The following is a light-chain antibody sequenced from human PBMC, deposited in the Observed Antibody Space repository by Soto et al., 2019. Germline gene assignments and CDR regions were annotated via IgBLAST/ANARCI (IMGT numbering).Light chain of an antibody. Sequence: DIQMTQSPSTLSASVGDRVIITCRASQSISSWLAWYQQKPGKAPKILIYDASTLESGVPSRFSGSGSGTEFTLTISSLQPDDFATYYCQQYHNYWYTFGQGTKVDIK. CDR2: DAS. CDR3: QQYHNYWYT. CDR1: QSISSW. V-gene: IGKV1-5*01. J-gene: IGKJ2*01.